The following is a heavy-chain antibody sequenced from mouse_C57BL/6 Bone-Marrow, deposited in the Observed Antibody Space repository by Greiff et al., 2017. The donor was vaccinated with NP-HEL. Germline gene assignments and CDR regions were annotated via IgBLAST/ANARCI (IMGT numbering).Heavy chain of an antibody. V-gene: IGHV1-47*01. CDR2: FHPNNDDT. D-gene: IGHD1-1*01. Sequence: QVQLKESGAELVKPGASVKMSCKASGYTFTTYPIEWMKQNHGQSLEWIGNFHPNNDDTKYNEKFKGKATLTVEKSSSTAYLELSRLTSDDSAVYYYARSSSRWYFDVWGTGTTVTVSS. CDR1: GYTFTTYP. J-gene: IGHJ1*03. CDR3: ARSSSRWYFDV.